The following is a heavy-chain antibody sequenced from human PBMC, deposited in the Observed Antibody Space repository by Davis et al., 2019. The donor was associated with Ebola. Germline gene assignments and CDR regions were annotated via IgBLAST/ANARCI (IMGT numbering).Heavy chain of an antibody. V-gene: IGHV3-30*03. D-gene: IGHD2-15*01. CDR3: ARARYCSGGSCYSGAFDI. CDR2: ISYDGSNK. CDR1: GFTFSSYG. Sequence: PGGSLRLSCAASGFTFSSYGMHWVRQAPGKGLEWVAVISYDGSNKYYADSVKGRFTISRDNSKNTLYLQMNSLRAEDTAVYYCARARYCSGGSCYSGAFDIWGQGTMVTVSS. J-gene: IGHJ3*02.